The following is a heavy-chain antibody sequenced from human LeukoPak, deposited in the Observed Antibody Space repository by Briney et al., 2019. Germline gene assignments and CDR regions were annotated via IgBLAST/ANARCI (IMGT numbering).Heavy chain of an antibody. CDR2: ISACNGNT. J-gene: IGHJ5*02. CDR1: GYTFTSYG. V-gene: IGHV1-18*01. D-gene: IGHD3-10*01. CDR3: ARVSFGELLGFWFDP. Sequence: ASVKVSCKASGYTFTSYGISWVRQAPGQGLEWMGWISACNGNTNYAQKLQGRVTMTTDTSTSTAYMELRSLRSDDTAVYYCARVSFGELLGFWFDPWGQGTLVTVSS.